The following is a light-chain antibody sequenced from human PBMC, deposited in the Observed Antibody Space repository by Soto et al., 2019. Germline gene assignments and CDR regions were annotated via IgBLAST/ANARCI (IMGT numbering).Light chain of an antibody. CDR3: QQYNNWPPHT. J-gene: IGKJ2*01. V-gene: IGKV3-15*01. CDR1: QSVNSN. Sequence: EIVMTQSPATLSVSPGERATLSCRASQSVNSNLAWYQQKPGRAPRLLIYGASTRATGIPARFSGSGSGTEFTLNVSSLQSEDFAVYYCQQYNNWPPHTVGQGTKLEIK. CDR2: GAS.